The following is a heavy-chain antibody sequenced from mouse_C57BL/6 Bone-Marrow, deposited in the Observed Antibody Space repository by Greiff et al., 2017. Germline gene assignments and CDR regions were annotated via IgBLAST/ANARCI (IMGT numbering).Heavy chain of an antibody. D-gene: IGHD1-1*01. CDR1: GYTFTRYW. Sequence: QVQLQQPGAELVKPGASVKLSCKASGYTFTRYWMPWVQQRPGQGLEWIGMIHPNSGSTNYNEKFKSKATLTVDKSSSTAYMQLSSLTSEDSAVYYCARDTVGAMDYWGQGTSVTVSS. CDR2: IHPNSGST. V-gene: IGHV1-64*01. J-gene: IGHJ4*01. CDR3: ARDTVGAMDY.